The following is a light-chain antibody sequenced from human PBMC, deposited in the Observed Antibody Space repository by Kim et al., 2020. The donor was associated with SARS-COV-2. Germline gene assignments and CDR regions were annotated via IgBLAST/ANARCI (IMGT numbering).Light chain of an antibody. Sequence: QSIAISCTGTRSYIGSYSLISWYQQHPGRAPKLMIYAGTERPSGVSDRFSGSKSGYTASLTISGLQAEDEANYFCSSYAGSHTYVFGPGTKVTVL. CDR3: SSYAGSHTYV. CDR1: RSYIGSYSL. J-gene: IGLJ1*01. CDR2: AGT. V-gene: IGLV2-23*01.